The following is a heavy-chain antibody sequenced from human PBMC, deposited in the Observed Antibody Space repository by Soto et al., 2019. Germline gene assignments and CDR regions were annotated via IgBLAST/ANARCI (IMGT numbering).Heavy chain of an antibody. J-gene: IGHJ6*03. Sequence: SETLSLTCTVSGGSISSGGYYRCWIRQHPGKGLEWIGHIYYSGSTYYNPSLKSRVTISVDTSKNQFSLKLSSVTAADTAVYYCARVMTKRPYYYYMDVWGKGTTVTVSS. CDR2: IYYSGST. CDR1: GGSISSGGYY. CDR3: ARVMTKRPYYYYMDV. D-gene: IGHD3-16*01. V-gene: IGHV4-31*03.